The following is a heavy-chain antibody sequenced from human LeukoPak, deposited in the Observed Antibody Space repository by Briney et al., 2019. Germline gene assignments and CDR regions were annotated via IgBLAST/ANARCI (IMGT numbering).Heavy chain of an antibody. CDR3: ARQSRYYYDSSGYLGD. CDR2: IYYSGST. Sequence: SSETLSLTRTVSGGSISSSSYYWGWIRQPPGKGLEWIGSIYYSGSTYYNPSLKSRVTISVDTSKNQFSLKLSSVTAADTAVYYCARQSRYYYDSSGYLGDWGQGTLVTVSS. V-gene: IGHV4-39*01. D-gene: IGHD3-22*01. J-gene: IGHJ4*02. CDR1: GGSISSSSYY.